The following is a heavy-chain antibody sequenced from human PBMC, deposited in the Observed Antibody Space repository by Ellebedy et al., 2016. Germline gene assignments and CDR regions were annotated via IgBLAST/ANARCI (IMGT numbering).Heavy chain of an antibody. CDR3: AREMTTVTFNWFDP. Sequence: SETLSLTXAVSGGSISSSNWWSWVRQPPGKGLEWIGEIYHSGSTNYNPSLKSRVTISVDKSKNQFSLKLSSVTAADTAVYYCAREMTTVTFNWFDPWGQGTLVTVSS. D-gene: IGHD4-17*01. V-gene: IGHV4-4*02. J-gene: IGHJ5*02. CDR1: GGSISSSNW. CDR2: IYHSGST.